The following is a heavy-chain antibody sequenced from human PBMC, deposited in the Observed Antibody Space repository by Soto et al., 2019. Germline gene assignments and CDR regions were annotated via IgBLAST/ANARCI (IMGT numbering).Heavy chain of an antibody. J-gene: IGHJ6*02. D-gene: IGHD2-15*01. Sequence: QVQLVQSGAEVKKPGASVKVSCKASGYTFTSYGISWVRQAPGQGLEWMGWISAYNGNTNYAQKLQGRVTMTTDTPTSTAYMELRSLRSDDTAVYYCARDPAVYCSGGSCYGVHYYGMDVWGQGTTVTVSS. CDR3: ARDPAVYCSGGSCYGVHYYGMDV. CDR1: GYTFTSYG. V-gene: IGHV1-18*01. CDR2: ISAYNGNT.